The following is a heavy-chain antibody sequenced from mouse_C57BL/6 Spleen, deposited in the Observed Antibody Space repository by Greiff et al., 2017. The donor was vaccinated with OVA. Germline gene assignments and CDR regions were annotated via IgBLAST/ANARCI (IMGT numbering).Heavy chain of an antibody. D-gene: IGHD2-4*01. CDR3: ARGRYDYDVPTDY. J-gene: IGHJ2*01. CDR1: GYTFTSYW. CDR2: IDPSDSYT. V-gene: IGHV1-50*01. Sequence: LQQPGAELVKPGASVQLSCKASGYTFTSYWMQWVKQRPGQGLEWIGEIDPSDSYTNYNQKFKGKATLTVDTSSSTAYMQLSSLTSEDSAVYYCARGRYDYDVPTDYWGQGTTLTVSS.